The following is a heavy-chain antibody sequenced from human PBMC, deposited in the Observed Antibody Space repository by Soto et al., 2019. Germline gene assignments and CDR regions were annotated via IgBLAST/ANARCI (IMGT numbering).Heavy chain of an antibody. CDR1: GDSIGNSH. V-gene: IGHV4-4*09. D-gene: IGHD1-1*01. CDR2: TFSRGSA. J-gene: IGHJ4*02. CDR3: ARHHPRNLEALEIPVDF. Sequence: SETLSLTCTVSGDSIGNSHWSWIRQPPGKGLEWIGLTFSRGSATYNPSLKSRVTISVDTSKNQLSLKLTSVTAADTAVYFCARHHPRNLEALEIPVDFWGKGTLAT.